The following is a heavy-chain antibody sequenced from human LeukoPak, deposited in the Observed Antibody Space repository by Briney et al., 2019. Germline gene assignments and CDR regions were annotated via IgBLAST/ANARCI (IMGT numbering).Heavy chain of an antibody. V-gene: IGHV1-18*01. CDR1: GYTFTSYG. D-gene: IGHD3-22*01. CDR2: ISAYNGNT. CDR3: ARVGYYYDSSGYYYGGWFDP. J-gene: IGHJ5*02. Sequence: ASVKVSRKASGYTFTSYGISWVRQAPGQGLEWMGWISAYNGNTNYAQKLQGRVTMTTDTSTSTAYMELRSLRSDDTAVYYCARVGYYYDSSGYYYGGWFDPWGQGTLVTVSS.